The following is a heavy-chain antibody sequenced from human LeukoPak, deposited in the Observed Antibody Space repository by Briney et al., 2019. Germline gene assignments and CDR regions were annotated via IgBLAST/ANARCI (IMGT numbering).Heavy chain of an antibody. CDR2: INHSGST. D-gene: IGHD2-8*01. CDR1: GGSFSGYD. Sequence: SETLSLTCAVYGGSFSGYDWSWIRQPPGKGLEWIGEINHSGSTNYNPSLKSRVTISIDTSKNQFSLKLSSVTAADTAVYYCARVGVVLQSRWFDPWGQGILVTVSS. CDR3: ARVGVVLQSRWFDP. V-gene: IGHV4-34*01. J-gene: IGHJ5*02.